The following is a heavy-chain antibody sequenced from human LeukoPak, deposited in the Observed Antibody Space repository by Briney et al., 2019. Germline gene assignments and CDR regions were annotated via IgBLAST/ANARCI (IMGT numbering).Heavy chain of an antibody. Sequence: PSETLSLTCTVAGGSISSGGYYWSWIRQHPGKGLEWIGYIYCSGSTYYNPSLKSRDTISVDTSKNQFSLKLSSVTAADTAVYYCARVPVYYYDSSGYYYFDYWGQGTLVTVSS. CDR1: GGSISSGGYY. CDR2: IYCSGST. D-gene: IGHD3-22*01. V-gene: IGHV4-31*03. CDR3: ARVPVYYYDSSGYYYFDY. J-gene: IGHJ4*02.